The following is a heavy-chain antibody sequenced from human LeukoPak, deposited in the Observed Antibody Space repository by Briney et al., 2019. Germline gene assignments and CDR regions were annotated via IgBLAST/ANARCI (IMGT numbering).Heavy chain of an antibody. CDR1: GASISSGDYY. J-gene: IGHJ4*02. CDR2: TYYSGST. V-gene: IGHV4-30-4*01. D-gene: IGHD6-19*01. CDR3: ASARDFGWEGIWN. Sequence: PSETLSLTCAVSGASISSGDYYWSWIRQSPGTGLEWIGYTYYSGSTNYNPSLKSRVTISVDTSKNQFSLKLNSVTAADTAVYYCASARDFGWEGIWNWGQGTLVTVSS.